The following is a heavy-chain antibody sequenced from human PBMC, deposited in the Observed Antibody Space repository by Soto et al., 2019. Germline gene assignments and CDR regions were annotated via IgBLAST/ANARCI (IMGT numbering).Heavy chain of an antibody. D-gene: IGHD3-16*02. CDR3: ARGYDFVWGSYRSDAFDI. V-gene: IGHV1-3*01. CDR1: GYTFTNNA. CDR2: LDAGNSNR. Sequence: ASVKVSCKASGYTFTNNAIHWVRQAPGQRLEWLGWLDAGNSNREYSQKFQGRIIMTKDTSASTAYMELSSLISEDTAVYYCARGYDFVWGSYRSDAFDIWGQGTMVTVSS. J-gene: IGHJ3*02.